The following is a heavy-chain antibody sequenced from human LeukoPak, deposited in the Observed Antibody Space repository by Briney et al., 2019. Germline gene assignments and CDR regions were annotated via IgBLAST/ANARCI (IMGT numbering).Heavy chain of an antibody. CDR1: GFTFSSYS. D-gene: IGHD4-17*01. CDR3: AKDYGDPPYEGDY. J-gene: IGHJ4*02. Sequence: GGSLRLSCAASGFTFSSYSMNWVRQAPGRGLEWVSSISSSSSYIYYADSVKGRFTISRDNSKNTLYLQMNSLRAEDTAVYYCAKDYGDPPYEGDYWGQGTLVTVSS. V-gene: IGHV3-21*04. CDR2: ISSSSSYI.